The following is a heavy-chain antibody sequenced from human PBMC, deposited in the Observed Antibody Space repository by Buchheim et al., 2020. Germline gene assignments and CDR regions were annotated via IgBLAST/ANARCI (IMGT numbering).Heavy chain of an antibody. J-gene: IGHJ4*02. Sequence: EVQLVDSGGGLVQPGGSLRLSCAASGFTFSSYWMHWVRHAPGKGPVWVSRINTDGTDTSYADSVKGRFTISSDNARNTLYLLMNSLEAEDTAVYFCARGGTSGSLDYWGQGTL. CDR2: INTDGTDT. D-gene: IGHD3-10*01. CDR3: ARGGTSGSLDY. V-gene: IGHV3-74*01. CDR1: GFTFSSYW.